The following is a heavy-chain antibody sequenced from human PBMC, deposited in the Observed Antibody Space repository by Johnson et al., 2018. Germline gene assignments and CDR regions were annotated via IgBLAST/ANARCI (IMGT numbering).Heavy chain of an antibody. Sequence: VQLVESGGGVVQXGRSLRLSCAASGFTFSSYGMPWVRKAPGKGLEWVAVISYDGSNKYYADYEKGRFTISRDNSKNTLYLQMNSLRAEDTAVYYCAKDPWGAYYYDSSGYPGGYAFDIWGQGTMVTVSS. D-gene: IGHD3-22*01. J-gene: IGHJ3*02. CDR1: GFTFSSYG. CDR2: ISYDGSNK. CDR3: AKDPWGAYYYDSSGYPGGYAFDI. V-gene: IGHV3-30*18.